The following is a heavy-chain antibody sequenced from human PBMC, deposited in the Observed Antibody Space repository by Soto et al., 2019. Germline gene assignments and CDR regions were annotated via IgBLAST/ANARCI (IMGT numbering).Heavy chain of an antibody. Sequence: ASVKVSCKASGYTFTDYYMHWVRQAPGQGLAWMGWINPNSGGTNYAQKFQGWVTMTRDTSISTAYMELSRLTSDDTAVYYCATQRLGDASGGSPFDSSGQGTPVTVSS. J-gene: IGHJ4*02. CDR2: INPNSGGT. CDR3: ATQRLGDASGGSPFDS. D-gene: IGHD2-15*01. CDR1: GYTFTDYY. V-gene: IGHV1-2*04.